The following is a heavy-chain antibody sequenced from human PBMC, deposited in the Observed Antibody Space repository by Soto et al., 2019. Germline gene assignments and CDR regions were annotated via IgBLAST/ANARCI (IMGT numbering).Heavy chain of an antibody. D-gene: IGHD6-25*01. J-gene: IGHJ5*02. Sequence: PSETLSLTCSASGGSITSSSHFWGWVRQPPGKGLEWIGTIYFTGNPYYPPSLKSRLTMSIDTSKNEFSLRLNSVTAADTAVYYCAGQTFTIAAASYGRSNWFDPWGPGTLVTVSS. CDR3: AGQTFTIAAASYGRSNWFDP. V-gene: IGHV4-39*01. CDR2: IYFTGNP. CDR1: GGSITSSSHF.